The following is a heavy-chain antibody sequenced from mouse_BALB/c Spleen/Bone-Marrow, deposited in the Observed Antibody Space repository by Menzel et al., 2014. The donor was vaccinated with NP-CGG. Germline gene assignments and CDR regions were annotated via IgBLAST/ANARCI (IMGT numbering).Heavy chain of an antibody. CDR2: ISNGGGSN. D-gene: IGHD2-4*01. CDR1: GFTFSDYY. V-gene: IGHV5-12*02. J-gene: IGHJ2*01. Sequence: EVKLQESGGGLVQPGGSLKLSCATSGFTFSDYYMYWVRQTPEKRLEWVAYISNGGGSNSYPHTVTGRFTISRDNAKSTLYLQMSRLKAEDTAMYYCARHRDYDYFDYWGQGTTLTVSS. CDR3: ARHRDYDYFDY.